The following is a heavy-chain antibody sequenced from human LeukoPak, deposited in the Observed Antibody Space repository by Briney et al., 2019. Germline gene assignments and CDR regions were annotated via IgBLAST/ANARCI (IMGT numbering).Heavy chain of an antibody. Sequence: GGSLRLSCAASGFTFSTYGMNWVRQAPGKGLEWVSVIYSGGSTYYADSVKGRFTISRDNSKNTLYLQMNSLRAEDTAVYYCARDVWLLNWGQGTLVTVSS. CDR3: ARDVWLLN. J-gene: IGHJ1*01. D-gene: IGHD5-12*01. V-gene: IGHV3-66*01. CDR1: GFTFSTYG. CDR2: IYSGGST.